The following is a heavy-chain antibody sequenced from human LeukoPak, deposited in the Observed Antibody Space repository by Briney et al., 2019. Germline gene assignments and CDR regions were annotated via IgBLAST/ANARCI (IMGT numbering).Heavy chain of an antibody. Sequence: SETLSLTCTVSGDSISSSGYYWGWIRQPPGKGLEWIGSISYSGSTSYNPSLNSRVTISVDASKNQFSLKLSSVTAADTAVYCCARHFDYWGQGTLVTVSS. V-gene: IGHV4-39*01. CDR1: GDSISSSGYY. J-gene: IGHJ4*02. CDR2: ISYSGST. CDR3: ARHFDY.